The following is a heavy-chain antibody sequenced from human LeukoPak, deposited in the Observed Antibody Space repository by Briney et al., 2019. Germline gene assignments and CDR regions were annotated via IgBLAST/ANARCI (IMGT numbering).Heavy chain of an antibody. CDR2: ISPYNGDT. CDR1: GYAFTSYG. D-gene: IGHD3-9*01. V-gene: IGHV1-18*01. J-gene: IGHJ1*01. CDR3: ARGTTRDILTGYYRDEYFQH. Sequence: ASVKVSCKASGYAFTSYGISWVRQAPGQGLEWMGWISPYNGDTRYAQRLQGRVTMNTDTSTSTAYMDLRSLRSDDTAVYYCARGTTRDILTGYYRDEYFQHWGQGTLVTVSS.